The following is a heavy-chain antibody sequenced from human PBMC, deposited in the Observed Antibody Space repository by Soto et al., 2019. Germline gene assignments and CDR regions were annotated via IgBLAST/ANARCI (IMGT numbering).Heavy chain of an antibody. CDR3: ARDRLDYYDSSGYYGY. V-gene: IGHV1-69*13. Sequence: GASVKVSCKASGGTFSSYAISWVRQAPGQGLEWMGGIIPIFGTANYAQKFQGRVTITADESTSTAYMELSSLRSEDTAVYYCARDRLDYYDSSGYYGYWGQGTLVTVSS. D-gene: IGHD3-22*01. J-gene: IGHJ4*02. CDR1: GGTFSSYA. CDR2: IIPIFGTA.